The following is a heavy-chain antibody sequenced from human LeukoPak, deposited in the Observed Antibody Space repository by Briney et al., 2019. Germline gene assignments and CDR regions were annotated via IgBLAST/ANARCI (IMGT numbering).Heavy chain of an antibody. D-gene: IGHD2-8*01. V-gene: IGHV3-74*01. CDR3: VRMVATCTNTACLKWFDP. CDR1: GFTFSSSW. J-gene: IGHJ5*02. CDR2: INSDGSSI. Sequence: QPGGSLRLSCSASGFTFSSSWMHWVRQAPGKGLVWVSRINSDGSSITYADSVKGRFTISRDNAKNTLYLQMDSLGAEDTAVYYCVRMVATCTNTACLKWFDPWGHGTLVTVSS.